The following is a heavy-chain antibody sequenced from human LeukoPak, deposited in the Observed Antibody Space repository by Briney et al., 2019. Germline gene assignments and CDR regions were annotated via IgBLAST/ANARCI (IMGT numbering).Heavy chain of an antibody. J-gene: IGHJ4*02. CDR2: ISGGSKHR. CDR3: VRDMTTVTTCYLQY. V-gene: IGHV3-21*01. Sequence: GGSLRLSCAASGFTFTRFSMNRVRQARGKGLEWVSSISGGSKHRYYADSVKGRFTIYRDNAKSSMYLQMNSLRAEDTALYYCVRDMTTVTTCYLQYWRQGTLVTVSS. CDR1: GFTFTRFS. D-gene: IGHD4-17*01.